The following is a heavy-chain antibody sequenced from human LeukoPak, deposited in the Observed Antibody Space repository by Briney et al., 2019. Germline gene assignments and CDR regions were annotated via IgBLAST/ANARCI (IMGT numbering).Heavy chain of an antibody. CDR2: ISRDSDIR. J-gene: IGHJ3*02. CDR3: ARDHDAFDI. V-gene: IGHV3-48*01. CDR1: GFIFGRDS. Sequence: TRGSLRLSCAASGFIFGRDSMNWVRQAPGRGLEWISYISRDSDIRYYADSVRGRFHISRDNARNSLYLQMNSLRAEDTAVYYCARDHDAFDIWGQGTMVTVSS.